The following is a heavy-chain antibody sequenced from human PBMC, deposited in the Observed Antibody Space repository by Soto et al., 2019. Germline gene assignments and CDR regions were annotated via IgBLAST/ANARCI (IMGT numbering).Heavy chain of an antibody. Sequence: QVQLVQSGAEVKKPGASVKVSCKASGYTDPRYDINWVRQATGQGLEWMGWMNPKTGNTGYAQKFQGRVTMTRSTSISTAYMELSSLRFEDTAVYYCARGRVEHNSWRGFDSWGQGTLVTVSS. CDR1: GYTDPRYD. V-gene: IGHV1-8*01. CDR3: ARGRVEHNSWRGFDS. D-gene: IGHD6-13*01. J-gene: IGHJ4*02. CDR2: MNPKTGNT.